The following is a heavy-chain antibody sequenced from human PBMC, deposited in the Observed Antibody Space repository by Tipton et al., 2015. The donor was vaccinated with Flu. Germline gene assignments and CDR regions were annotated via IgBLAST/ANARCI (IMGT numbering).Heavy chain of an antibody. CDR2: IYYSGST. J-gene: IGHJ6*02. CDR3: AREDRSGGDYGMDV. D-gene: IGHD2-15*01. Sequence: TLSLTCTVSGGSGGSISSYFWNWIRQPPGKGLEWIGYIYYSGSTNYNPSLKSRVTISVDTSKNRFSLKLTSVTAADTAVYYCAREDRSGGDYGMDVWGQGTTVTVSS. CDR1: GGSGGSISSYF. V-gene: IGHV4-59*12.